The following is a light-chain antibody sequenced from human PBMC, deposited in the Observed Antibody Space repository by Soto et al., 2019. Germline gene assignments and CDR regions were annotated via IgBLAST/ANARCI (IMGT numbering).Light chain of an antibody. J-gene: IGKJ4*01. Sequence: IVLTQSPGTLSLSPGERATLSCRASQSVGRRYLAWYQQSPGQAPRLLIYDTSERASDNPDRFSGSGSGTDFTLTISRLVTEHVVVNYCQYVGNFGGGTKVEIK. CDR2: DTS. CDR1: QSVGRRY. V-gene: IGKV3-20*01. CDR3: QYVGN.